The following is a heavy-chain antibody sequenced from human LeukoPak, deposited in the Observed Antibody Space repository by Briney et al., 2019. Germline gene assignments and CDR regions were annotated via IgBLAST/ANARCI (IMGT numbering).Heavy chain of an antibody. CDR2: ISSDGGRT. CDR1: GFTFSSFA. D-gene: IGHD1-26*01. CDR3: VKDPSGNYFYFDY. Sequence: GGPLRLSCSASGFTFSSFAMFWVRQAPGKGLEYVSGISSDGGRTNYADSVKARFTISRDNSKVTLYLQMTSLRPEDTAIYYCVKDPSGNYFYFDYWGQGTLVTVSS. V-gene: IGHV3-64D*06. J-gene: IGHJ4*02.